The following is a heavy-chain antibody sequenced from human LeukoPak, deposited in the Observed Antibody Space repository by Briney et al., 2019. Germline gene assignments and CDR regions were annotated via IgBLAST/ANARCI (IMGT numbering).Heavy chain of an antibody. J-gene: IGHJ4*02. CDR3: ARAAEYSSGWYLFDY. CDR1: GGSISNYY. D-gene: IGHD6-19*01. Sequence: PSETLSLTCTVSGGSISNYYWTWIRQPAGKGLEWIGRIYSSGGTNYNPSLKTRVTMSVDTSENQFSLKLSSVTAADTAMCYCARAAEYSSGWYLFDYWGQGILVTVSA. CDR2: IYSSGGT. V-gene: IGHV4-4*07.